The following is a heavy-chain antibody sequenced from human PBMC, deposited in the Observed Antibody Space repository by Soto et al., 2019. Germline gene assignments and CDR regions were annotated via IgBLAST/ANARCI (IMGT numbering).Heavy chain of an antibody. CDR2: INPSGGST. V-gene: IGHV1-46*01. CDR1: GYTFTSYY. D-gene: IGHD1-7*01. Sequence: ASVKVSCKASGYTFTSYYMHWVRQAPGQGLEWMGIINPSGGSTSYAQKFQGRVTMTRDTSTSTVYMELSSLRSEDTAVYYCAREDGSITGTSDGNWFDPWGQGTLVTV. CDR3: AREDGSITGTSDGNWFDP. J-gene: IGHJ5*02.